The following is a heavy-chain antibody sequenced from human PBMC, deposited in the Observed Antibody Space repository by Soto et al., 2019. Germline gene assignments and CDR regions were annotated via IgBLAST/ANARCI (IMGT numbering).Heavy chain of an antibody. CDR1: GYTFTSYD. CDR2: MNPNSGNT. Sequence: ASVKVSCKASGYTFTSYDINWVRQAPGQGLEWMGWMNPNSGNTGYAQKFQGRVTMTRNTSISTAYMELSSLRSEDTAVYYCARRFPRYYDFWSGPEAYFDYWGQGTLVAVSS. J-gene: IGHJ4*02. D-gene: IGHD3-3*01. V-gene: IGHV1-8*01. CDR3: ARRFPRYYDFWSGPEAYFDY.